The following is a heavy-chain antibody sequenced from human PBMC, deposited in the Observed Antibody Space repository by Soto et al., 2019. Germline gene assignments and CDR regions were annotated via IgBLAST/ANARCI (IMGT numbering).Heavy chain of an antibody. D-gene: IGHD6-19*01. V-gene: IGHV5-51*01. CDR2: IYPRDSDT. CDR3: ARPDSNGWYDY. J-gene: IGHJ4*02. CDR1: GYIFTSYW. Sequence: VESLKISCKGSGYIFTSYWISCVRQMPGKGLEWMAIIYPRDSDTRYSPSFQGQVTISADKSISTAYLQWSSLKASDTAMYYCARPDSNGWYDYWGQGTPVTVSS.